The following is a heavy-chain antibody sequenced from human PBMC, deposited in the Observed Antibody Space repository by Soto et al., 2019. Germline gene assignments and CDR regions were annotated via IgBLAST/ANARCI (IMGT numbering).Heavy chain of an antibody. D-gene: IGHD6-13*01. J-gene: IGHJ6*02. V-gene: IGHV1-3*01. CDR3: ARGQYSISWYYYYGMDV. CDR1: GYTFTSYA. Sequence: ASVKVSCKASGYTFTSYAMHWVRQAPGQRLEWMGWINAGNGNTKYSQKFQGRVTITRDTSASTAYMELSSLRSEDTAVYYCARGQYSISWYYYYGMDVWGQGTTVTVSS. CDR2: INAGNGNT.